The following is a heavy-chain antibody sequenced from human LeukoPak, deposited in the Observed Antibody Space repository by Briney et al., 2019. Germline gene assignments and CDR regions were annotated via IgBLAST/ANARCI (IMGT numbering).Heavy chain of an antibody. CDR3: ARLYRTTSPLDS. D-gene: IGHD1-26*01. CDR1: GYSFMIHW. Sequence: GESLKISCKGSGYSFMIHWIAWVRQMPGKGLDWMGIIYPGDSDTRYSPSFQGQVTISADKSISTAYLQWSSLKASDTALYYCARLYRTTSPLDSWGQGTLVTVSS. CDR2: IYPGDSDT. V-gene: IGHV5-51*01. J-gene: IGHJ4*02.